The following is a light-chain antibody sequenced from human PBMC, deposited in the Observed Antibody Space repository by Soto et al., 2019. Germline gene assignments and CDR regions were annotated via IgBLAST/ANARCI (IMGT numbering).Light chain of an antibody. J-gene: IGKJ5*01. CDR1: QSVSTN. CDR3: QQYHRSSIT. V-gene: IGKV3D-15*01. Sequence: EVVMTQSPATLSVCPGERATLSCRASQSVSTNQLAWHQYQRGQAPRLVFHSATTRANAFPSRFSGTGSGTEFPLTISSLQPDDFATYYCQQYHRSSITFGQGTRLEIK. CDR2: SAT.